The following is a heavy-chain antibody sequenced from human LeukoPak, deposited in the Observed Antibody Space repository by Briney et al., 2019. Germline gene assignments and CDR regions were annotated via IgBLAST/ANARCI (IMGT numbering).Heavy chain of an antibody. J-gene: IGHJ4*02. CDR2: ISDDGNKK. Sequence: GRSLRLSCGASGFTFTIYGMHWVRQAPGKGLEWVAVISDDGNKKYYADSVKGRFTISRDNSKNTVYLQMNSLRAEDTAMYYCAKDSRNYYFDYWGQGTLAIVSS. CDR3: AKDSRNYYFDY. CDR1: GFTFTIYG. V-gene: IGHV3-30*18.